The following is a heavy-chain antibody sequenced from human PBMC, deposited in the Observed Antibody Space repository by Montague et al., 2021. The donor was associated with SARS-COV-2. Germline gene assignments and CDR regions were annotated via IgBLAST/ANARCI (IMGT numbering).Heavy chain of an antibody. Sequence: SETLSLTCAVYGGSLSGYYWSWIRQPPGKGLEWIGEINHSGSTNXNPSFKSRVTISLDTSKNQFSLKLSSVTAADTAVYYCARGRRRYNWRDETSYYYGMDVWGQVTTVTVSS. CDR2: INHSGST. CDR1: GGSLSGYY. CDR3: ARGRRRYNWRDETSYYYGMDV. D-gene: IGHD1-20*01. V-gene: IGHV4-34*01. J-gene: IGHJ6*01.